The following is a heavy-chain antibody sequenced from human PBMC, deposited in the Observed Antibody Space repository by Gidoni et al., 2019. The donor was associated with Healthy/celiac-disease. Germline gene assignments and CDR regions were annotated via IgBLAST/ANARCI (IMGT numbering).Heavy chain of an antibody. D-gene: IGHD6-19*01. J-gene: IGHJ4*02. CDR2: ISSSGSSI. V-gene: IGHV3-11*01. CDR1: GFTFNDYY. CDR3: VRDRDSSAWYEGFDY. Sequence: QVQLVESGGGLVKPGGSLRLSCAASGFTFNDYYMSWIRQAPGKGLEWLSYISSSGSSIYYADSVKGRFTVSRDNAKNSLYLQMSSLRAEDSAVYYGVRDRDSSAWYEGFDYWGRGTLVTVSS.